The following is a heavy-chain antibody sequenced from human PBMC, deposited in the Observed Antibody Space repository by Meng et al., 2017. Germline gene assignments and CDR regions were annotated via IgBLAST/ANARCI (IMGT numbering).Heavy chain of an antibody. CDR2: IIPIFGTA. CDR3: AREGPCGGDCSGFDY. D-gene: IGHD2-21*02. J-gene: IGHJ4*02. Sequence: QGRLVMSGAEVKKPGSSVKVSCKASGGTFSSYAISWVRQAPGQGLEWMGGIIPIFGTANYAQKFQGRVTITADESTSTAYMELSSLRSEDTAVYYCAREGPCGGDCSGFDYWGQGTLVTVSS. CDR1: GGTFSSYA. V-gene: IGHV1-69*01.